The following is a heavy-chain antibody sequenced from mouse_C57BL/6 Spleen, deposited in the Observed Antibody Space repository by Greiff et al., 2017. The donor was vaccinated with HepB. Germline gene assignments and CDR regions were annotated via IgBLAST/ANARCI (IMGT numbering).Heavy chain of an antibody. CDR3: ARNYGNYPGFAY. CDR1: GFTFSDYG. Sequence: EVKLVESGGGLVKPGGSLKLSCAASGFTFSDYGMHWVRQAPEKGLEWVAYISSGSSTIYYADTVKGRFTISRDNAKNTLFLQMTSLRSEDTAMYYCARNYGNYPGFAYWGQGTLVTVSA. CDR2: ISSGSSTI. J-gene: IGHJ3*01. D-gene: IGHD2-1*01. V-gene: IGHV5-17*01.